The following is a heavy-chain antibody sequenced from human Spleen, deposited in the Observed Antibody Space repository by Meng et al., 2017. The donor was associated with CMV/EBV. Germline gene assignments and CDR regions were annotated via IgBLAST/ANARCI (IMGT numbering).Heavy chain of an antibody. V-gene: IGHV3-11*01. Sequence: SFAVSAFPFSAYYISWIRQAPGKGLEWISTIRSGGGNIDYADSVKGRFTIFRDNAKNSVYLQMNTLRAEDTAVYYCARDRSLYFFDYWGQGTLVTVSS. CDR2: IRSGGGNI. D-gene: IGHD3-16*02. CDR1: AFPFSAYY. CDR3: ARDRSLYFFDY. J-gene: IGHJ4*02.